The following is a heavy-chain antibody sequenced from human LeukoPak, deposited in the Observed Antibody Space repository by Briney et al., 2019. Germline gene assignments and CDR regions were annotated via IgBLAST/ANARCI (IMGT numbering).Heavy chain of an antibody. CDR2: ISSSGGST. CDR1: GFTFSSYA. V-gene: IGHV3-23*01. D-gene: IGHD5-24*01. CDR3: AKDPYGYNSYYFDY. J-gene: IGHJ4*02. Sequence: GGSLRLSCAASGFTFSSYAMSWVRQAPGKGLEWVSAISSSGGSTHYADSVKGRFTISRDNSKNTLYLQMNSLRAEDTAVYYCAKDPYGYNSYYFDYWGQGTLGTVSS.